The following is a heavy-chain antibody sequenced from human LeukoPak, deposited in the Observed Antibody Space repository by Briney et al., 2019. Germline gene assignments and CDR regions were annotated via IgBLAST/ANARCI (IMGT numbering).Heavy chain of an antibody. J-gene: IGHJ5*02. Sequence: PSETLSLTCTVSGGSISSGSSYWSWIRQPAGKGLEWIGRISPIGSTNYNPSLRSRVTISVDTSKNQFSLKLSSVTAADTAVYYCARGRYCGGDCYSPNWFDPWGQGTLVTVSS. D-gene: IGHD2-21*02. CDR3: ARGRYCGGDCYSPNWFDP. CDR2: ISPIGST. CDR1: GGSISSGSSY. V-gene: IGHV4-61*02.